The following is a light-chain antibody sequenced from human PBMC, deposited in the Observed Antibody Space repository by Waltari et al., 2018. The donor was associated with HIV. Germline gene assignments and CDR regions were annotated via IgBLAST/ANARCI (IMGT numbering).Light chain of an antibody. CDR2: DVV. J-gene: IGLJ3*02. V-gene: IGLV2-23*02. CDR3: STFTGGNTFGVM. CDR1: TTDVGIYNL. Sequence: QSALTQPASVSGSPGQSITISCTGSTTDVGIYNLVSWYQQYPGQVPKLIIYDVVKRPSGISKRVSGSKSGNTASLTISGLQAEDGADYYCSTFTGGNTFGVMFGGGTKVAVL.